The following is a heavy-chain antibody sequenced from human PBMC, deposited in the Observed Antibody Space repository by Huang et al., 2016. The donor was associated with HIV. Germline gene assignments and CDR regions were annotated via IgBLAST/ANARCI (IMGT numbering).Heavy chain of an antibody. CDR3: ARGQGTIQLLTDTDAFDI. D-gene: IGHD5-18*01. CDR2: INHSGTT. CDR1: GGSFSDYY. J-gene: IGHJ3*02. Sequence: QVQLQQWGTGLLKPSETLSLTCAVYGGSFSDYYWSWIRQPPGKGLEWSGEINHSGTTNSSPTRKSRVTIALDTSKNQFSLKVKSLTAADTAVYYCARGQGTIQLLTDTDAFDIWGQGTMVTVSS. V-gene: IGHV4-34*01.